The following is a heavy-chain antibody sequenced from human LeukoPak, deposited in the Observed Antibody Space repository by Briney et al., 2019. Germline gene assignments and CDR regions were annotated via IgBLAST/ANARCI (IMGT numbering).Heavy chain of an antibody. J-gene: IGHJ3*02. Sequence: SETLSLTCAVYGGSLSGYYWSWIRQPPGKGLEWIGEINHSGTTNYNPSLKSRVTISIDMSKNQFSLKLSSVAAADTAIYYCVTFSTVVASPYDAFDIWGQGTMVTVSS. V-gene: IGHV4-34*01. CDR2: INHSGTT. D-gene: IGHD2-15*01. CDR1: GGSLSGYY. CDR3: VTFSTVVASPYDAFDI.